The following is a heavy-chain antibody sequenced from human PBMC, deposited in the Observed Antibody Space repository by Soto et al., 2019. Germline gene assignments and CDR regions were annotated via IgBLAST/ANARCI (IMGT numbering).Heavy chain of an antibody. D-gene: IGHD3-10*01. CDR3: ARRDSDSGTYYTPHNWFAP. CDR1: GYRFTNYW. CDR2: IFPGDSDT. J-gene: IGHJ5*02. V-gene: IGHV5-51*01. Sequence: PVESLKISCKGSGYRFTNYWIGWVRQMPGKGLEWMGIIFPGDSDTRYSPSFQGQVTISADKSISTAYLQWSSLKASDTAMYYCARRDSDSGTYYTPHNWFAPWGQGTLVTVSS.